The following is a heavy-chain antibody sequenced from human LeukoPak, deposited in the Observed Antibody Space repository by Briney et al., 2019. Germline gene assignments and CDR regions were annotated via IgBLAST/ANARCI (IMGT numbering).Heavy chain of an antibody. V-gene: IGHV4-31*03. D-gene: IGHD5-18*01. CDR1: GGSISSGGYY. J-gene: IGHJ4*02. CDR3: ARDGDVDTAMVRYFDY. CDR2: IYYSGST. Sequence: SQTLSLTCTVSGGSISSGGYYWSWIRQHPGKGLEWIGYIYYSGSTYYNPSLKSRVTISVDTSKNQFSLKLSSVTAADTAVYYCARDGDVDTAMVRYFDYWGQGTLVTVSS.